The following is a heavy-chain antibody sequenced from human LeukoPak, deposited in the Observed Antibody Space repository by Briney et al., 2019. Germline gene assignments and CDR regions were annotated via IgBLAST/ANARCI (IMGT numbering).Heavy chain of an antibody. Sequence: GGSLRLSCAASGFTFSNAWMSWVRQAPGKGLEWVGRIKSKTDGGTTDYAAPVKGRFTISRDDSKNTLYLQMNSLKTEDTAVYYCTTDLYAYYYDSSGYIGYDYWGQGTLVTVSS. CDR2: IKSKTDGGTT. V-gene: IGHV3-15*01. CDR1: GFTFSNAW. CDR3: TTDLYAYYYDSSGYIGYDY. D-gene: IGHD3-22*01. J-gene: IGHJ4*02.